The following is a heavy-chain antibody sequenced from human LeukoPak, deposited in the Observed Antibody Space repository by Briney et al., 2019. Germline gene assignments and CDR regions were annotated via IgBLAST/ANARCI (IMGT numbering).Heavy chain of an antibody. D-gene: IGHD3-10*01. Sequence: PGGSLRLSCAASGFTFSSYEMNWVRQAPGKGLEWVSYISSSGSTIYYADSVKGRFTISRDNAKNSLYLQMNSLRAEDTALYYCAKSDLWFGELLGYWGQGTLVTVSS. CDR3: AKSDLWFGELLGY. CDR1: GFTFSSYE. V-gene: IGHV3-48*03. CDR2: ISSSGSTI. J-gene: IGHJ4*02.